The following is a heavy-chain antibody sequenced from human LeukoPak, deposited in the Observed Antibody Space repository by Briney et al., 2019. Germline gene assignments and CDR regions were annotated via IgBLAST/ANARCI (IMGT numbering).Heavy chain of an antibody. CDR1: GFTFSSYG. Sequence: HAGGSLRLSCAASGFTFSSYGMSWVRQAPGKGLEWVSAISGSGGSTYYADSVKGRFTISRDNSKNTLYLQMNSLRAEDTAVYYCAKVSAIYGADYWGQGTLVTVSS. V-gene: IGHV3-23*01. CDR3: AKVSAIYGADY. J-gene: IGHJ4*01. CDR2: ISGSGGST. D-gene: IGHD4-17*01.